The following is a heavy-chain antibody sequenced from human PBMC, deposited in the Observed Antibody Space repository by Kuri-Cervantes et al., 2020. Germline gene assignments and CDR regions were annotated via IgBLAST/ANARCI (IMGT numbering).Heavy chain of an antibody. J-gene: IGHJ6*02. Sequence: SETLSLTCTVSGGSISSGSYYWSWIRQPAGKGLEWIGRIYTSGSTNYNPSLKSRVTISVDTSKNQFSLKLSSVTAADTAVYYCARGSMEGATSAYYYGMDVWGQGTTVTVSS. D-gene: IGHD1-26*01. CDR2: IYTSGST. CDR3: ARGSMEGATSAYYYGMDV. CDR1: GGSISSGSYY. V-gene: IGHV4-61*02.